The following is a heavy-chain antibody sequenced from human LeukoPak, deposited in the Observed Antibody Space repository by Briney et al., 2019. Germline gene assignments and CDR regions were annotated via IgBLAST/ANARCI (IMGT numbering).Heavy chain of an antibody. Sequence: SVKISCKASGGTFSSYAISWVRQAPGQGLEWMGRIIPIFGTANYAQKFQGRVTITADKSTSTAYMELSSLRSEDTAVYYCAYSGSYWAPPYWGQGTLVTVSS. D-gene: IGHD1-26*01. CDR1: GGTFSSYA. J-gene: IGHJ4*02. CDR2: IIPIFGTA. CDR3: AYSGSYWAPPY. V-gene: IGHV1-69*06.